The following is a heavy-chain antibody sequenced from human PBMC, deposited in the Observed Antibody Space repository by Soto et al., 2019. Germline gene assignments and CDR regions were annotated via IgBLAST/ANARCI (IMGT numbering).Heavy chain of an antibody. Sequence: SETLSLTCTVSGGSISSYYWSWIRQPPGKGLEWIGYIYYSGSTNYNPSLKSRVTISVDTSKNQFSLKLSSVTAADTAVYYCARVLAGSGSYPFDPWGQGTLVTVSS. D-gene: IGHD3-10*01. CDR1: GGSISSYY. CDR3: ARVLAGSGSYPFDP. V-gene: IGHV4-59*01. J-gene: IGHJ5*02. CDR2: IYYSGST.